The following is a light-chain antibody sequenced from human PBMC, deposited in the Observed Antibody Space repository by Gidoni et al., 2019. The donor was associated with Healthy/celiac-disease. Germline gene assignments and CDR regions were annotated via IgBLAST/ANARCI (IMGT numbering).Light chain of an antibody. CDR2: GAS. J-gene: IGKJ2*01. Sequence: ELVMTQSPATLSVSPGERATLSCRASQSVSSNLAWYQQKPGQAPRLLIYGASTRATGITARFSGSGSGTEFTLTISSLQYEDFAVYYCQQYNNWPPYTFGQGTKLEIK. V-gene: IGKV3-15*01. CDR3: QQYNNWPPYT. CDR1: QSVSSN.